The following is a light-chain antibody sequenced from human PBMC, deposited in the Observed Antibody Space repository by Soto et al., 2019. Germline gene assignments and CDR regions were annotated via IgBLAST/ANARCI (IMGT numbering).Light chain of an antibody. CDR1: QSVSSN. CDR2: GAS. J-gene: IGKJ4*01. CDR3: QQYNNWPLT. Sequence: EIVMTQSPATLSVSPGERATLSCRASQSVSSNLAWYQQKPGQAPRLLIYGASTRAPGIPARFSGSGSGTEFTLTISSLQSEDFEVYSCQQYNNWPLTFGGGTKVEIK. V-gene: IGKV3D-15*01.